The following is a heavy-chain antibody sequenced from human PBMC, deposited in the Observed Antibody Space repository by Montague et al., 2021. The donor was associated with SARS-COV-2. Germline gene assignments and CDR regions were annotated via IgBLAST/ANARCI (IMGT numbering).Heavy chain of an antibody. J-gene: IGHJ6*02. CDR3: PCSGRAGPTSPYYYGIDA. V-gene: IGHV4-39*01. Sequence: SETLSLTCTVSGGSISSNCYYWGWIRQPPGQGLEWIGSIYYSGSTYYNPSLQSRVTISVDTSKNQLSLKLSSVTAADTAVYYCPCSGRAGPTSPYYYGIDAWGQGTTVTVSS. CDR1: GGSISSNCYY. CDR2: IYYSGST. D-gene: IGHD3-10*02.